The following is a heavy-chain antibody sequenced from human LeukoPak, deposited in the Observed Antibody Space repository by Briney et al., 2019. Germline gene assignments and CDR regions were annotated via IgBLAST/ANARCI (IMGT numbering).Heavy chain of an antibody. CDR2: IDRDGTTT. D-gene: IGHD1-20*01. Sequence: QPWGSLTLSCAASGFTFNTHWMHWVRQAPGKGLEWVSRIDRDGTTTNYADSVKGRFTISRDNVKNTLYLQMNSLRAEDTAVYYCARDINWNQTDYWGQGSLVTVSS. CDR3: ARDINWNQTDY. V-gene: IGHV3-74*01. J-gene: IGHJ4*02. CDR1: GFTFNTHW.